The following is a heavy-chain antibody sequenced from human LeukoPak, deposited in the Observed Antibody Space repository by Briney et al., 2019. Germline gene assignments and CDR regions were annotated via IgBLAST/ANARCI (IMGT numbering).Heavy chain of an antibody. CDR1: GGSFSSYY. J-gene: IGHJ5*01. CDR3: ARHTGVQLWNPNWFDP. CDR2: IYYSGST. V-gene: IGHV4-59*08. Sequence: SETLSLTCTVSGGSFSSYYWSWIRQTPGKGLEWIGYIYYSGSTNYNPSLKSRVTISVDTSKNQFSLKLSSVTAADTAVYYCARHTGVQLWNPNWFDPWGQGTPVTVSS. D-gene: IGHD5-18*01.